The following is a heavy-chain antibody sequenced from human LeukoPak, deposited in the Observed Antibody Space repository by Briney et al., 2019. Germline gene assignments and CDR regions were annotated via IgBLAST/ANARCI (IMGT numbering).Heavy chain of an antibody. V-gene: IGHV3-7*01. J-gene: IGHJ4*02. Sequence: GSLRLSCAASGFTFSDHWVSWVRQAPGKGLEWVANIRQDGSSIFYADSVKGRFTISRDNAKNSVFLQMDNLTPDDTAVYYCARAVDLADYWGQGTLVTVSS. CDR2: IRQDGSSI. CDR1: GFTFSDHW. CDR3: ARAVDLADY.